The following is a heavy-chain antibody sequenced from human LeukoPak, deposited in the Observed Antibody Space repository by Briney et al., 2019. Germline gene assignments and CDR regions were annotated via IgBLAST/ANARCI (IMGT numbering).Heavy chain of an antibody. V-gene: IGHV3-74*03. CDR2: INGDGSRI. CDR3: TRDRVGNSVTPPFDY. D-gene: IGHD1-26*01. CDR1: GFTFSSYW. Sequence: GGSLRLSCAASGFTFSSYWMHWVRQDPGKGLVSVAGINGDGSRITYADSVKGRFTISRDNTKNTLYLQMNSLRVEDTAVYYCTRDRVGNSVTPPFDYWGRGTLVTVSS. J-gene: IGHJ4*02.